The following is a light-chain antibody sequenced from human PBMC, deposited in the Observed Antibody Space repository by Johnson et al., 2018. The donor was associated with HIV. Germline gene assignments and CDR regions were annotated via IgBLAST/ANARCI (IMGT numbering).Light chain of an antibody. Sequence: QLVLTQPPSVSAAPGQKVTISCSGSSSNIGNNYVSWYQQLPGTAPKLLIYETNKRPSGIPDRFSGSKSGTSATLGITGLQTGDEADYYCGTWDSSLSASYVFGTGNKVAVL. CDR1: SSNIGNNY. J-gene: IGLJ1*01. V-gene: IGLV1-51*02. CDR2: ETN. CDR3: GTWDSSLSASYV.